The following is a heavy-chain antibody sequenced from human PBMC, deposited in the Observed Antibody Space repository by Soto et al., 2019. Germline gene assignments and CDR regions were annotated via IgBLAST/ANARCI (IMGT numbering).Heavy chain of an antibody. CDR3: ARDRPFGVVIIPNNWFDP. D-gene: IGHD3-3*01. Sequence: ASVKVSCKASGYTFTSYGISWVRQAPGQGLERMGWISAYNGNTNYAQKLQGRVTMTTDTSTSTAYMELRSLRSDDTAVYYCARDRPFGVVIIPNNWFDPWGQGTLVTVSS. J-gene: IGHJ5*02. CDR1: GYTFTSYG. V-gene: IGHV1-18*01. CDR2: ISAYNGNT.